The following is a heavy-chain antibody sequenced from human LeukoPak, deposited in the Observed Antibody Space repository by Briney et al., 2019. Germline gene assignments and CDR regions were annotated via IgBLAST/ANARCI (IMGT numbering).Heavy chain of an antibody. D-gene: IGHD5-12*01. CDR1: GFTFGDYA. J-gene: IGHJ4*02. CDR2: IRSKAYGGTT. Sequence: GGSLRLSCTASGFTFGDYAMSWFRQAPGKGLEWVGFIRSKAYGGTTEYAASVKGRFTISRDDSKSIAYLQMNSLKTEDTAVYYCTGEVGYSGYDSFDYWGQGTLVTVSS. V-gene: IGHV3-49*03. CDR3: TGEVGYSGYDSFDY.